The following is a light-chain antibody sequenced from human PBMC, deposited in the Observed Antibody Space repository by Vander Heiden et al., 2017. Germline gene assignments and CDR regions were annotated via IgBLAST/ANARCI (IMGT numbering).Light chain of an antibody. CDR3: GAWDDSLNVYV. V-gene: IGLV1-44*01. CDR2: SND. Sequence: SVLTPPPSASGTPGPRVTISCSGSTSSIGSNTVNWYQQLPGTAPKLLIYSNDQRPSGVPDRFSGSKSGTSASLAISGLQSEDESDYYCGAWDDSLNVYVFGTGTKVAVL. CDR1: TSSIGSNT. J-gene: IGLJ1*01.